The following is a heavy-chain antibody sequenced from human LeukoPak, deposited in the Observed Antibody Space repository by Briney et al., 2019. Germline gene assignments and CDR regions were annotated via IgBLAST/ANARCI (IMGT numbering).Heavy chain of an antibody. V-gene: IGHV3-21*01. CDR3: AGARDNSGWYTDGFDI. CDR2: ISSSSSYI. CDR1: GFIFSSYS. D-gene: IGHD6-19*01. Sequence: GGSLRVSCAASGFIFSSYSMNWVRQAPGKGLWWVSSISSSSSYIYYTDSVKGRFTISRDNARNSLYLQMNSLRAEDTAGYYCAGARDNSGWYTDGFDIWGQGTMVTVSS. J-gene: IGHJ3*02.